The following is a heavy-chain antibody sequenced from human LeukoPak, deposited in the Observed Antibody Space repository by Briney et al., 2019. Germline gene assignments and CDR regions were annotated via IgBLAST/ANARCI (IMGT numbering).Heavy chain of an antibody. CDR1: GGSSSSGDYF. CDR3: ARAGIGIEVAGTIHNWFDP. V-gene: IGHV4-30-4*08. CDR2: IYYSGST. Sequence: SETLSLTCTVSGGSSSSGDYFWNWIRQTPGKGLEWIGYIYYSGSTYYNPSLRSRVSISVDTSKNQFSLKLTSVTAADTAVYYCARAGIGIEVAGTIHNWFDPWGQGTQVTVSS. J-gene: IGHJ5*02. D-gene: IGHD6-19*01.